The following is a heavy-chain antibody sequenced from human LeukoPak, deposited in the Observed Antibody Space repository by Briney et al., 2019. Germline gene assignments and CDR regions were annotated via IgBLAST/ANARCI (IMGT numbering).Heavy chain of an antibody. Sequence: PSETLSLPCTVSGPSINSSRYYGGLVRQPPAKGLECLGSIYYSESSYYNPSLESSVTISVDTSNNQSSLKLSSVTAADTAVYYCARSPLGYGNSTVDYWGKGTLVTVSS. CDR2: IYYSESS. V-gene: IGHV4-39*07. J-gene: IGHJ4*02. D-gene: IGHD5-18*01. CDR3: ARSPLGYGNSTVDY. CDR1: GPSINSSRYY.